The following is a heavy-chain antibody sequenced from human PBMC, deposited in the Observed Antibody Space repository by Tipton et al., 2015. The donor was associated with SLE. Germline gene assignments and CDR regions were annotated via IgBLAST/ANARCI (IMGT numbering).Heavy chain of an antibody. CDR1: RYTFTNYD. CDR2: ISPYNGHT. J-gene: IGHJ6*02. Sequence: QSGPEVKKPGASVKVSCKASRYTFTNYDITWVRQAPGQGLEWMGWISPYNGHTNSAQKLQGRVTLTTDTSTNTAYMELRSLGSDDTAVYYCARDHPYRWYCGMDVWGQGTTVTVSS. D-gene: IGHD6-13*01. CDR3: ARDHPYRWYCGMDV. V-gene: IGHV1-18*01.